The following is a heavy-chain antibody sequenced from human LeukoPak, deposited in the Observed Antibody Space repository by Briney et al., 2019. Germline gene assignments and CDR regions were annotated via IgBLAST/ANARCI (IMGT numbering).Heavy chain of an antibody. CDR3: ARSGVTALSWVDP. D-gene: IGHD2-21*02. CDR1: GGSISSYY. CDR2: IYYSGST. Sequence: SETLSLTCTVSGGSISSYYWSWIRQPPGKGLEWIGYIYYSGSTNYNPSLKSRITISVDTSKNQFSLKLSSVTAADTAVYYCARSGVTALSWVDPWGQGTLVTVSS. V-gene: IGHV4-59*08. J-gene: IGHJ5*02.